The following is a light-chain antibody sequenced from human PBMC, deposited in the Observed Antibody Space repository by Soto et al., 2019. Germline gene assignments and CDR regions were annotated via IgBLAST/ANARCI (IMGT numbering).Light chain of an antibody. CDR2: GVS. V-gene: IGLV2-14*01. CDR1: SSDVGGYNY. J-gene: IGLJ1*01. Sequence: QSALTQPASVSGSPGQSITISCTGTSSDVGGYNYVSWYQQHPGKAPKLMISGVSNRPSGVSNRFSGSKSGNTASLTISGRQTEDEADYYCISYTTSGTYVFGTGTKLTVL. CDR3: ISYTTSGTYV.